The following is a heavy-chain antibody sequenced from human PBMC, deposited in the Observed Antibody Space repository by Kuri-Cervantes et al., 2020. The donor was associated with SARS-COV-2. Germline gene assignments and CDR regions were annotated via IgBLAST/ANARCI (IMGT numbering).Heavy chain of an antibody. V-gene: IGHV3-23*01. CDR2: ISAGGSST. CDR3: AKGGTTNWFDP. CDR1: GFTFSNYA. Sequence: GGSLRLSCAVSGFTFSNYAMTWVRQAPGKGLEWVSSISAGGSSTYHADSLKGRFTISRDNSKNTLYLQMNSLRAEDTAVYYCAKGGTTNWFDPWGQGTLVTVSS. J-gene: IGHJ5*02. D-gene: IGHD1-7*01.